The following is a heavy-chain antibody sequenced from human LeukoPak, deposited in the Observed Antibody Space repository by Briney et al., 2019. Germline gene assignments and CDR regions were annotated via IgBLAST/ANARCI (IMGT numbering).Heavy chain of an antibody. CDR3: ARDPVAGDGGFDY. CDR1: GSTFSSYS. J-gene: IGHJ4*02. Sequence: PGGSLRLSCAASGSTFSSYSMNWVRQAPGKGLEWVSSISSSSSYIYYADSVKGRFTISRDNAKNSLYLQMNSPRAEDTAVYYCARDPVAGDGGFDYWGQGTLVTVSS. CDR2: ISSSSSYI. V-gene: IGHV3-21*01. D-gene: IGHD6-19*01.